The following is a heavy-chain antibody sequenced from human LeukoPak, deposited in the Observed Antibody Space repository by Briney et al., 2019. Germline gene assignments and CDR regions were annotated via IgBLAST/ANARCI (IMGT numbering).Heavy chain of an antibody. CDR1: GFIFSTYG. CDR2: ISGSGGST. D-gene: IGHD1-26*01. CDR3: ARRRYSGSSQHFDY. J-gene: IGHJ4*02. V-gene: IGHV3-23*01. Sequence: GGSLRLSCAASGFIFSTYGMSWVRQAPGKGLEWVSDISGSGGSTYYADSVKGRSTISRDNAKNSLYLQMNSLRAEDTAVYYCARRRYSGSSQHFDYWGQGTLVTVSS.